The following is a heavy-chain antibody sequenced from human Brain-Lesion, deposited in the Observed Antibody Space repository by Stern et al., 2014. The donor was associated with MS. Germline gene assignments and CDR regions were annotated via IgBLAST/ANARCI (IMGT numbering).Heavy chain of an antibody. D-gene: IGHD2-15*01. CDR1: GGSVSSTSYA. Sequence: VQLVESGPGLVKPSETLSLTCTVAGGSVSSTSYAWAWIRQPPGKGLAWIGTIYYSGNTYYSPSLKSRLTISLDTSKNQFSLHLRFVTAADTAVYYCAGEEDIRYCSGGSCTGNWFDPWGQGTLVTVSS. J-gene: IGHJ5*02. CDR2: IYYSGNT. V-gene: IGHV4-39*01. CDR3: AGEEDIRYCSGGSCTGNWFDP.